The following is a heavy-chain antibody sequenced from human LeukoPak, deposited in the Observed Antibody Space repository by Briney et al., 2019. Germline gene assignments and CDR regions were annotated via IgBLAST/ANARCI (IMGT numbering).Heavy chain of an antibody. CDR1: GGSISSYY. Sequence: SETLSLTCTVSGGSISSYYWGWIRQPPGKGLEWIGSIYYSGSTYYNPSLKSRVTISVDTSKNQFSLKLSSVTAADTAVYYCARPQWGLLYKDAFDIWGQGTMVTVSS. CDR2: IYYSGST. J-gene: IGHJ3*02. CDR3: ARPQWGLLYKDAFDI. V-gene: IGHV4-39*01. D-gene: IGHD3-3*01.